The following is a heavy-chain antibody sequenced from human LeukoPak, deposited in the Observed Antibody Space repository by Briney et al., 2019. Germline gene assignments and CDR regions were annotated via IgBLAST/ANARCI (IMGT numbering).Heavy chain of an antibody. CDR2: ISGSGGSA. J-gene: IGHJ4*02. CDR3: AKDRALGYCSSTSCYSPPFDY. V-gene: IGHV3-23*01. Sequence: PGGSLRLSCAASGFTFSSYAMSWVRQAPGKGLEWVSAISGSGGSAYYADSVKGRLTISRDNSKNTLYLQMNSLRAEDTAVYYCAKDRALGYCSSTSCYSPPFDYWGQGALVTVSS. D-gene: IGHD2-2*01. CDR1: GFTFSSYA.